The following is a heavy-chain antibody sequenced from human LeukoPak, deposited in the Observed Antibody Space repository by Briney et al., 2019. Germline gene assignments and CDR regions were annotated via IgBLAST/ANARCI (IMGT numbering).Heavy chain of an antibody. Sequence: PGGSLRLSCAPSGFTFSSYGVHWVRHAPGKGLEWELVKWDEGRNKYDEDAMKGRFTTSRDNSKKTLYLQMNSMRAEDTAVYYCARLYGTYPGWFDLWGQGTLVTVSS. D-gene: IGHD4-17*01. V-gene: IGHV3-33*01. J-gene: IGHJ5*02. CDR1: GFTFSSYG. CDR3: ARLYGTYPGWFDL. CDR2: KWDEGRNK.